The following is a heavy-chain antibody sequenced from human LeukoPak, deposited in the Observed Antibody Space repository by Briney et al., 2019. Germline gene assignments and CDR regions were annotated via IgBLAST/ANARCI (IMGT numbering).Heavy chain of an antibody. Sequence: ASVKVSCKASGYTFTGYYMHWVRQAPGQGLEWMGWINPNSGGTNFAQKFQGRVTMTRDTSISTAYMKLSRLRSDDTAVYYCARGLIWFGELSFDYWGQGTLVTVSS. CDR1: GYTFTGYY. CDR2: INPNSGGT. CDR3: ARGLIWFGELSFDY. J-gene: IGHJ4*02. D-gene: IGHD3-10*01. V-gene: IGHV1-2*02.